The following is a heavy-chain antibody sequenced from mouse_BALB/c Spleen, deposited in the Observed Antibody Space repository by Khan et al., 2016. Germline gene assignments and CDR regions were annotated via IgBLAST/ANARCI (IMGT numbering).Heavy chain of an antibody. D-gene: IGHD4-1*01. CDR1: GYSITSDYA. CDR2: ISYSGST. V-gene: IGHV3-2*02. Sequence: VQLQESGPGLVKPSQSLSLTCTVTGYSITSDYAWNWIRQFPGNKLEWMGYISYSGSTSYNPSLKSRISITRDTSKNQFFLQLNSVTTEDTATYYCATWEGFAYWGQGTLVTVSA. J-gene: IGHJ3*01. CDR3: ATWEGFAY.